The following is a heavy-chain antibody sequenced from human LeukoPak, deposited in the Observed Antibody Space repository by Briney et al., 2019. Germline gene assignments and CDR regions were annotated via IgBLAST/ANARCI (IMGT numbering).Heavy chain of an antibody. CDR3: ARGPYSYDSSGAFDI. D-gene: IGHD3-22*01. V-gene: IGHV4-61*02. Sequence: SETLSLTCTVSGGSISSGSYYWSWIRQPAGKGLEWIGRISSSASTNYNPSLKSRVTISVDTSKNQFSVKLSSVTAADTAVYFCARGPYSYDSSGAFDIWGQGTMVTVSS. CDR1: GGSISSGSYY. J-gene: IGHJ3*02. CDR2: ISSSAST.